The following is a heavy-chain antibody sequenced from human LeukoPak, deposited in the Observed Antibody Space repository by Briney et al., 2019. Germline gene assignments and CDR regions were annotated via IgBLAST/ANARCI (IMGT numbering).Heavy chain of an antibody. J-gene: IGHJ4*02. D-gene: IGHD3-10*01. CDR3: ARGVWSGELHLRT. CDR1: VYGFINNQ. CDR2: INPDSGTT. Sequence: ASVTVSFKAPVYGFINNQIHWVRQATGQGLEWMGWINPDSGTTDYAGKFQGRVTITRDTSTVYMELNSLTSDDTAIYYCARGVWSGELHLRTWGQGTLVTVSS. V-gene: IGHV1-8*03.